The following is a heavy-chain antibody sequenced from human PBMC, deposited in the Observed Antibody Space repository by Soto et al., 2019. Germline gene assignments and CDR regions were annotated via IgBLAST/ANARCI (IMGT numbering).Heavy chain of an antibody. CDR2: INPSGGST. V-gene: IGHV1-46*01. Sequence: ASVKVSCKSSGYTFTSYYMHWVRQAPGQGLEWMGIINPSGGSTSYAQKFQGRVTMTRDTSTSTVYMELSSLRSEDTAVYYCATWGTIVGATTRGVDYFDYWGQGTLVTVSS. J-gene: IGHJ4*02. CDR3: ATWGTIVGATTRGVDYFDY. D-gene: IGHD1-26*01. CDR1: GYTFTSYY.